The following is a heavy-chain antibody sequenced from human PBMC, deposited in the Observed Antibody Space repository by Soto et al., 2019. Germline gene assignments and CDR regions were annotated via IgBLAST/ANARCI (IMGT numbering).Heavy chain of an antibody. CDR1: GFIFSKYW. D-gene: IGHD6-13*01. CDR3: ARGRYSSSLNYGMDV. J-gene: IGHJ6*02. V-gene: IGHV3-74*01. CDR2: IDDDGSST. Sequence: EVQLVESGGGLVQPGGSLRLSCAASGFIFSKYWMHWARQAPGKGLVWVSRIDDDGSSTSYADSVKGRFTISRDNAKNTLYLQMNRLRAEDTAVYYCARGRYSSSLNYGMDVWGQGTTVTVSS.